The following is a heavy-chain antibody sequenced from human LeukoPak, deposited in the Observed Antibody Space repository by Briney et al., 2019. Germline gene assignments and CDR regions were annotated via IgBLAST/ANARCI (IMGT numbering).Heavy chain of an antibody. J-gene: IGHJ4*02. V-gene: IGHV3-53*01. CDR3: ARGIDYYDSSGYR. CDR1: GFTVSSNY. D-gene: IGHD3-22*01. Sequence: GGSLRLSCAASGFTVSSNYMSWVRQAPGKGLEWVSVIYSGGSTYYADSVKGRFTISRDNSKNTLYLQMNSLRAEDTAVYYCARGIDYYDSSGYRWGQGTLVTVSS. CDR2: IYSGGST.